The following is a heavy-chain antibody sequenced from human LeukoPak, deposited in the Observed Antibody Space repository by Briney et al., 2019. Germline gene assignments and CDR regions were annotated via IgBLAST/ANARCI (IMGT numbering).Heavy chain of an antibody. CDR1: GYTFTSYG. CDR3: ARDGGPYGDY. J-gene: IGHJ4*02. Sequence: GASVKVSCKAFGYTFTSYGISWVRQAPGQGLEWMGWISAYNGDAKYAQELQGRVTMTTDTSTSTAYMELRSLRSDDTAVYYCARDGGPYGDYWGQGTLVTVSS. V-gene: IGHV1-18*01. D-gene: IGHD3-16*01. CDR2: ISAYNGDA.